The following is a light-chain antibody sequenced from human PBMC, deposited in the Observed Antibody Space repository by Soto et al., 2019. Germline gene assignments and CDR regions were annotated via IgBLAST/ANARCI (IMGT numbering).Light chain of an antibody. V-gene: IGKV1-5*03. CDR2: KAS. J-gene: IGKJ1*01. Sequence: DIQITQSPSTLSASVGDRVTITSRASQSISSWLAWYQQEPGKAPKLLIYKASTLESGVPSRFSGSGSGTEFTLTISSLQPADFATYYCQQYNSFTWTFGQGTKVDIK. CDR1: QSISSW. CDR3: QQYNSFTWT.